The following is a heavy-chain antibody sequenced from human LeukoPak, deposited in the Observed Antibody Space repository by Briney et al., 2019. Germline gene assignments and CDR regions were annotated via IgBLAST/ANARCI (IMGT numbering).Heavy chain of an antibody. CDR2: ISSSSSYI. Sequence: GGSLRLSCAASGFTFSSYSMNWVRQAPGKGLEWVSSISSSSSYIYYADSVKGRFTISRDNAKNSLYLQMNSLRAEDTAVYYCVRDLALNDYGDYQPTLFDYWGQGTLVTVSS. CDR1: GFTFSSYS. V-gene: IGHV3-21*01. J-gene: IGHJ4*02. CDR3: VRDLALNDYGDYQPTLFDY. D-gene: IGHD4-17*01.